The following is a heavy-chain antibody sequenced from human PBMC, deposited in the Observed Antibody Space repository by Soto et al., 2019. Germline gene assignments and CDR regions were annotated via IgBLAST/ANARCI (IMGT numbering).Heavy chain of an antibody. CDR3: GRLEGLATISYYFDY. J-gene: IGHJ4*02. Sequence: SETLSLTCTVSGGSVSSSSYYWGWVRHPPGKGLEWIGSVYYSGSTYYNPSLESRVTISVDKSKNQFSLKLMSLSAAYTAVYYCGRLEGLATISYYFDYWGQGALVTVSS. CDR1: GGSVSSSSYY. D-gene: IGHD3-9*01. V-gene: IGHV4-39*01. CDR2: VYYSGST.